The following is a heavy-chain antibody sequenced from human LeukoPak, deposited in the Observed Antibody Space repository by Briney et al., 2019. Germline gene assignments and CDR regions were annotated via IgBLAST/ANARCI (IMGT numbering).Heavy chain of an antibody. Sequence: PSETLSLTCTVSGGSISSSSYYWGWVRQAPGKGLEWVSYISSSSSTIYYADSVKGRFTISRDNAKNSLYLQMNSLRAEDTAVYYCARDPVIAAAGTEVDYWGQGTLVTVSS. D-gene: IGHD6-13*01. CDR3: ARDPVIAAAGTEVDY. CDR2: ISSSSSTI. V-gene: IGHV3-48*04. CDR1: GGSISSSSYY. J-gene: IGHJ4*02.